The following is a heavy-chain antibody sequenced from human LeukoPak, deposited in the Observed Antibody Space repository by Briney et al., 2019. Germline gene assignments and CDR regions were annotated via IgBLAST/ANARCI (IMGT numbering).Heavy chain of an antibody. D-gene: IGHD6-13*01. CDR2: IYPGDSDT. CDR3: GSIPAAGSLKGSFDI. CDR1: GYSFTSYW. J-gene: IGHJ3*02. Sequence: GESLKISCKGSGYSFTSYWIGWVRQMPGKGLEWMGIIYPGDSDTTYSPSFQGQVTISADKSISTAYLQWSSLKASDSAMYYCGSIPAAGSLKGSFDIWGQGTMVTVSS. V-gene: IGHV5-51*01.